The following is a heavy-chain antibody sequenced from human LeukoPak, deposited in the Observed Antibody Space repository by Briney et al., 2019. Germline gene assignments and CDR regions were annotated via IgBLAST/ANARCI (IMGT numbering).Heavy chain of an antibody. J-gene: IGHJ4*02. Sequence: PSETLSLTCTVSGGSISNYYWSWIRQPPGKGLEWIGYIYYCGSTNYNPSLKSRVTISLDTSKNQFSLKVNSVTAADTAVYYCARLTAGIVRLFDYWGQGTLVTVSA. V-gene: IGHV4-59*08. D-gene: IGHD6-13*01. CDR2: IYYCGST. CDR3: ARLTAGIVRLFDY. CDR1: GGSISNYY.